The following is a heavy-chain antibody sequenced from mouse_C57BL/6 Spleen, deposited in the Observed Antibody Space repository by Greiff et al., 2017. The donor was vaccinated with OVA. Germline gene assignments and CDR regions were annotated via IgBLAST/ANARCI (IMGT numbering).Heavy chain of an antibody. J-gene: IGHJ3*01. Sequence: QVQLQQPGAELVKPGASVKLSCKASGYTFTSYWMQWVKQRPGQGLEWIGEIDPSDSYTNYNQKFKGKATLTVDTSSSTAYMQLSSLTSEDSAVYYCASNSFFAYWGQGTLVTVSA. V-gene: IGHV1-50*01. CDR1: GYTFTSYW. CDR3: ASNSFFAY. D-gene: IGHD4-1*01. CDR2: IDPSDSYT.